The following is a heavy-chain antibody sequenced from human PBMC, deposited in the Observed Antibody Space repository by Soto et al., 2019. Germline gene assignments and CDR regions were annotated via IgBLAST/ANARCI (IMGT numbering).Heavy chain of an antibody. CDR1: GFSVNMNY. J-gene: IGHJ4*02. D-gene: IGHD2-21*02. CDR3: AYYGGNGWVDY. Sequence: GGSLRLSCTASGFSVNMNYMSWVRQAPGKGLEWVSVLHGDGSTYCADSVKGRFTISRDNSKNTVDLQMKSLRAEDTAVYYCAYYGGNGWVDYWGQGT. CDR2: LHGDGST. V-gene: IGHV3-66*01.